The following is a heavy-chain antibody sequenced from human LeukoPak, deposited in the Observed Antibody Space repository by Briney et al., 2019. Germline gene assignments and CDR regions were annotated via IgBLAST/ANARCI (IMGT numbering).Heavy chain of an antibody. CDR3: ARGRSRKYYYDSSGYYLFDY. Sequence: SETLSPTCAVYGGSFSGYYWSWIRQPPGKGLEWIGEINHSGSTNYNPSLKSRVTISVDTSKNQFSLKLSSVTAADTAVYYCARGRSRKYYYDSSGYYLFDYWGQGTLVTVSS. D-gene: IGHD3-22*01. CDR2: INHSGST. CDR1: GGSFSGYY. J-gene: IGHJ4*02. V-gene: IGHV4-34*01.